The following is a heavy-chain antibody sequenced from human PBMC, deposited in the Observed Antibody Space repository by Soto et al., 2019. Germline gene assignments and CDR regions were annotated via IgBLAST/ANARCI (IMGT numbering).Heavy chain of an antibody. CDR3: ASSPHCYYLDV. V-gene: IGHV4-34*01. CDR1: GGSFSGYY. Sequence: SETLSLTCAVYGGSFSGYYWSWIRQPPGKGLEWIGEINHSGSTNYNPSLKSRVTISVDTSKNQFSLKLSSVTAADTAVYYCASSPHCYYLDVWGKGTTVTASS. J-gene: IGHJ6*03. CDR2: INHSGST.